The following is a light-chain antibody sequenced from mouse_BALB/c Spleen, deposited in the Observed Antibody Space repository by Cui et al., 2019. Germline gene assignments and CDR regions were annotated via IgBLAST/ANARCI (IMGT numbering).Light chain of an antibody. J-gene: IGKJ2*01. V-gene: IGKV4-59*01. CDR3: QQWSSNPPT. CDR1: SSVSY. Sequence: QIVLTQSPAIMSASPGEKVTMTCSASSSVSYMHWYQQKSGTSPKIWIYDTSKLASGVPARFSGSGSGTSYSLTISSMEAEDAATYYCQQWSSNPPTFGGGTKLEIK. CDR2: DTS.